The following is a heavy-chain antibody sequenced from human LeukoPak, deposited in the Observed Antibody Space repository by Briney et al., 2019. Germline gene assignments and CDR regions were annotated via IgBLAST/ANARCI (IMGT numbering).Heavy chain of an antibody. CDR3: ARSPSSSWYGSRYYYYYMDV. Sequence: PGGSLRLSCAASGFTFSSYWMSWVRQAPGKVLEWLGNIKQDGSERYYGDSVKGRFTISRDNSKNTLYLQMNSLRAEDTAVYYCARSPSSSWYGSRYYYYYMDVWGKGTTVTISS. CDR2: IKQDGSER. CDR1: GFTFSSYW. D-gene: IGHD6-13*01. J-gene: IGHJ6*03. V-gene: IGHV3-7*03.